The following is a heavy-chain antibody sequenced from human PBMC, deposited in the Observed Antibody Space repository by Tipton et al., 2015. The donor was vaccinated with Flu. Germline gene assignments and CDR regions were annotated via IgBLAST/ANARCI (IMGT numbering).Heavy chain of an antibody. CDR2: IYTTGST. Sequence: TLSLTCTVSGGSIRSGSYYWSWVRQPAGKGLEWIGRIYTTGSTNYNPSLKSRITISADTPKNKFSLELRSVTAADTAVYYCARIYYYGSGDYYLYSWGQGTLVTVSS. D-gene: IGHD3-10*01. J-gene: IGHJ4*02. CDR3: ARIYYYGSGDYYLYS. CDR1: GGSIRSGSYY. V-gene: IGHV4-61*02.